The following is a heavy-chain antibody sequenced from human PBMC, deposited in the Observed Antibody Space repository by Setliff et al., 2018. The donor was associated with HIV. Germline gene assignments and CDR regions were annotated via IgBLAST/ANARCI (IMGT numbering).Heavy chain of an antibody. Sequence: GGSLRLSCAASGFTLSSNHMTWVRQAPGKGLEWVSFIYSDGRTYHADSVKGLFSISRDNSKNMMHLQMNGLRPEDTAVYYCGKGVKWLDSWGQGTLVTVSS. CDR3: GKGVKWLDS. D-gene: IGHD3-16*01. V-gene: IGHV3-53*01. CDR1: GFTLSSNH. J-gene: IGHJ5*01. CDR2: IYSDGRT.